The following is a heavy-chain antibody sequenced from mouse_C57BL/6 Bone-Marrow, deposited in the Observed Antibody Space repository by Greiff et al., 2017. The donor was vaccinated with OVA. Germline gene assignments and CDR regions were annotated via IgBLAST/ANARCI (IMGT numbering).Heavy chain of an antibody. J-gene: IGHJ1*03. CDR1: GYSITSGYD. Sequence: EVQLQQSGPGMVKPSQSLSLTCTVTGYSITSGYDWHWIRHFPGNKLEWMGYISYSGSTNYNPSLKSRISITHDTSKNHFFLKLNSVTTEDTATYYCARDQDYYGSSRYFDVWGTGTTVTVSS. V-gene: IGHV3-1*01. D-gene: IGHD1-1*01. CDR3: ARDQDYYGSSRYFDV. CDR2: ISYSGST.